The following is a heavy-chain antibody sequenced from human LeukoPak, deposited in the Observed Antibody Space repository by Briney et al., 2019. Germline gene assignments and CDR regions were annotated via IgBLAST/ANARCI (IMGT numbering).Heavy chain of an antibody. Sequence: SETLSLTCAIYGGSFSGYSWTWIRQPPGKGLEWIGEISHFGSTKYIPSLESRVSLSLDTSKIQFSLELSSVTAADTAIYYCARRKGDRDRFPYYYYMDVWGKGTTVTISS. CDR2: ISHFGST. CDR3: ARRKGDRDRFPYYYYMDV. J-gene: IGHJ6*03. CDR1: GGSFSGYS. D-gene: IGHD2-21*02. V-gene: IGHV4-34*01.